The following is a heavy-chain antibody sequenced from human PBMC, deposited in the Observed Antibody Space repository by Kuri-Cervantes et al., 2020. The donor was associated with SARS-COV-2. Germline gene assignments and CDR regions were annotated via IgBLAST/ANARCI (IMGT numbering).Heavy chain of an antibody. D-gene: IGHD2-21*02. CDR2: ISSSSSTI. V-gene: IGHV3-48*01. CDR3: ARDSNCGGNCVGRQPLDH. J-gene: IGHJ4*02. CDR1: GFTFSSYS. Sequence: GGSLRLSCAASGFTFSSYSMNWVRQAPGKGLEWVSYISSSSSTIYYADSVKGRFTISRDNAKNSLYLQMNSLRAEDTAVYYCARDSNCGGNCVGRQPLDHWGQRTLVTVSS.